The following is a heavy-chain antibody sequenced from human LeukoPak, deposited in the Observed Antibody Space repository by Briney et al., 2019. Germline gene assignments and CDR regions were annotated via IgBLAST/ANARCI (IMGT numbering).Heavy chain of an antibody. CDR2: IKQDGSEK. V-gene: IGHV3-7*01. D-gene: IGHD6-13*01. CDR1: GFTFSSYW. J-gene: IGHJ6*02. CDR3: ARDRRSIKLVLPYYYYGMDV. Sequence: PGGSLRLSCAASGFTFSSYWMSWVRQAPGKGLEWVANIKQDGSEKYYVDSVKGRFTISRDNAKNSLYLQMNSLRAEDTAVYYCARDRRSIKLVLPYYYYGMDVWGQGTTVTVSS.